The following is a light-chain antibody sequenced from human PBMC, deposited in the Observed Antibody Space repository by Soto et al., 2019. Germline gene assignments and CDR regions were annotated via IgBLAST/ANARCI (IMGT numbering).Light chain of an antibody. Sequence: QSVLAQPPSASGSPGQSVTISCTGTKNDIGVYNFVSWYQHHPGKAPRLIIYEVVQRPSGMPDRFSGSKSGNTASLTVSGLQAADEGDYFCKSYAGSNAYVFGSGTKV. V-gene: IGLV2-8*01. CDR3: KSYAGSNAYV. CDR2: EVV. J-gene: IGLJ1*01. CDR1: KNDIGVYNF.